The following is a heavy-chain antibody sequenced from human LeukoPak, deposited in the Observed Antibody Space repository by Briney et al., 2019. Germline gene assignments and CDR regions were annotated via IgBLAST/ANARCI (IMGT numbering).Heavy chain of an antibody. CDR2: FYYTGST. V-gene: IGHV4-59*01. CDR1: GVSIDSYH. CDR3: AGRTAAWTRPFDY. J-gene: IGHJ4*02. D-gene: IGHD2-21*02. Sequence: PSETLSLTCSVSGVSIDSYHWSWIRQPPGKGLEWIGYFYYTGSTNYSPSFEGRVTISEDTSKNQISLRLTSVTAADTAVYYCAGRTAAWTRPFDYWGQGTLVTVSS.